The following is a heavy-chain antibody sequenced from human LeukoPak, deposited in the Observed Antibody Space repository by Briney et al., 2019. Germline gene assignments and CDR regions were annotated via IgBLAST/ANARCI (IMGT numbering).Heavy chain of an antibody. V-gene: IGHV4-38-2*02. CDR3: ARYCTSTTCSYKRGHDY. CDR2: IYHSGST. D-gene: IGHD2-2*01. J-gene: IGHJ4*02. Sequence: PSETLSLTCTVSGYSISSGYYWGWIRQPPGKGLEWIGSIYHSGSTYYNPSLKSRVTISVDTSKNQFSLKLSSVTAADTAVYYCARYCTSTTCSYKRGHDYWGQGTLVTVSS. CDR1: GYSISSGYY.